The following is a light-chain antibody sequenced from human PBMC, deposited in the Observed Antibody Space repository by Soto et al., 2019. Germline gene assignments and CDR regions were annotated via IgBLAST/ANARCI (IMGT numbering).Light chain of an antibody. CDR1: QSVSSSY. CDR2: GAS. CDR3: QQYGSSPLLT. Sequence: EIVLTQSPGTLSLSPGERATLSCRASQSVSSSYLAWYQQKPGQAPRLLIYGASSRATGIPDRFSGSGSGTDFTHTISRLEPEDFAVYYCQQYGSSPLLTFGGGTKVEIK. J-gene: IGKJ4*01. V-gene: IGKV3-20*01.